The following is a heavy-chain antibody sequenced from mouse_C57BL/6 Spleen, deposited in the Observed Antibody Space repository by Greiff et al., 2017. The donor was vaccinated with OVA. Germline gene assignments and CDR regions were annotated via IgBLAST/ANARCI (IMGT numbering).Heavy chain of an antibody. Sequence: VQLQQPGAELVMPGASVKLSCKASGYTFTSYWMHWVKQRPGQGLEWIGEIDPSDSYTNYNQKFKGKSTLTVDKSSSTAYMQLSSLTSEDSAVYYCARGYYCSSPYFDYWGQGTTLTVSS. CDR3: ARGYYCSSPYFDY. J-gene: IGHJ2*01. D-gene: IGHD1-1*01. CDR1: GYTFTSYW. V-gene: IGHV1-69*01. CDR2: IDPSDSYT.